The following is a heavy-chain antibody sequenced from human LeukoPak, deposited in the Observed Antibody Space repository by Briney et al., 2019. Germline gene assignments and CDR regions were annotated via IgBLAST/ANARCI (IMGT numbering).Heavy chain of an antibody. Sequence: GASVKVSCRASGGTFSSYAISWVRQAPGQGLEWMGWMNPHSGNTDYAQKFQGRVTLSRDTSISTVYMELSSLRSEDTAVYFCARGSENHFDSSGPIGVWGQGTLVTVSS. CDR3: ARGSENHFDSSGPIGV. V-gene: IGHV1-8*02. CDR2: MNPHSGNT. J-gene: IGHJ4*02. CDR1: GGTFSSYA. D-gene: IGHD6-19*01.